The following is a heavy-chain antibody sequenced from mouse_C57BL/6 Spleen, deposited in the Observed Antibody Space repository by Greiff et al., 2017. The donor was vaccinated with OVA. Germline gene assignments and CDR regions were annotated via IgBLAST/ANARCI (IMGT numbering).Heavy chain of an antibody. CDR2: INPNNGGT. CDR1: GYTFTDYY. V-gene: IGHV1-26*01. D-gene: IGHD4-1*01. J-gene: IGHJ4*01. CDR3: ARSGLGRKGEAMDY. Sequence: EVQLHQSGPELVKPGASVKISCKASGYTFTDYYMNWVKQSHGKSLEWIGDINPNNGGTSYNQKFKGKATLTVDKSSSTAYMELRSLTSEDSAVYYCARSGLGRKGEAMDYWGQGTSVTVSS.